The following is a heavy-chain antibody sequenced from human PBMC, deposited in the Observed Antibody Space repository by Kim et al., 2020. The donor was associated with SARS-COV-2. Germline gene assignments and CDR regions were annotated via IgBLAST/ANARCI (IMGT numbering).Heavy chain of an antibody. J-gene: IGHJ3*02. CDR1: GGSFSGYY. CDR3: ARGRAILRYFDWLSHGAFVI. CDR2: IYHSGST. V-gene: IGHV4-34*01. Sequence: SETLSLTCAVYGGSFSGYYWSWIRQPPGKGLEWIGEIYHSGSTNYYPSLKSRVTILVDTSKNQFSLKLSSVTAADTAVYYCARGRAILRYFDWLSHGAFVIWGQGTLVTVSS. D-gene: IGHD3-9*01.